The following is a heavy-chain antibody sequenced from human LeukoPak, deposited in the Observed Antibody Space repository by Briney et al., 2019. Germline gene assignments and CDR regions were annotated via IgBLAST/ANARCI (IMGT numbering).Heavy chain of an antibody. V-gene: IGHV3-30*02. D-gene: IGHD6-13*01. J-gene: IGHJ4*02. Sequence: PGGSLRLSCAASGFTFSSYAMSWVRQAPGMGLEWVAFIRYDGGNTYYADSVKGRFTISRDNSKNTLYLQMNSLRTEDTAVYYCVRLTAAGRRTDFDYWGQGTLVTVSS. CDR2: IRYDGGNT. CDR3: VRLTAAGRRTDFDY. CDR1: GFTFSSYA.